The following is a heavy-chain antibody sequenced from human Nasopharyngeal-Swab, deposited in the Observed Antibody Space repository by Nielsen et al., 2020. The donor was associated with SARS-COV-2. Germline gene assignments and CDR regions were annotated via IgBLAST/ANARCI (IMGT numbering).Heavy chain of an antibody. CDR3: ARLSGYSGYDERAFDY. Sequence: SETLSLTCTVSGGSISSSSYYWGWIRQPPGKGLEWFGSIYYSGSTYYNPSLKSRVTISVDTSKNQFSLKLSSVTAADTAVYYCARLSGYSGYDERAFDYWGQGTLVTVSS. CDR2: IYYSGST. CDR1: GGSISSSSYY. D-gene: IGHD5-12*01. J-gene: IGHJ4*02. V-gene: IGHV4-39*01.